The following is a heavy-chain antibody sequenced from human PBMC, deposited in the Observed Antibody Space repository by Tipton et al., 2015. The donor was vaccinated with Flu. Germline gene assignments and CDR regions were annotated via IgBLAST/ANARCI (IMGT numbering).Heavy chain of an antibody. CDR3: ARDDIVVVPAAPNYYYYGMDV. Sequence: LRLSCTVSGGSISSSSYYWGWIRQPPGKGLEWIGSIYYSGSTYYNPSLKSRVTISVDTSKNQFSLKLSSVTAADTAVYYCARDDIVVVPAAPNYYYYGMDVWGQGTTVTVSS. D-gene: IGHD2-2*01. CDR2: IYYSGST. V-gene: IGHV4-39*07. CDR1: GGSISSSSYY. J-gene: IGHJ6*02.